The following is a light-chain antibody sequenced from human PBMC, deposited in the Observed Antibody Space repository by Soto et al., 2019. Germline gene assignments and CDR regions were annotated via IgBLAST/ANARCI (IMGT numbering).Light chain of an antibody. J-gene: IGKJ2*01. V-gene: IGKV1-9*01. CDR2: AAS. CDR1: QVISDY. CDR3: QQLNRYPYT. Sequence: DIQLTQSPSFLSASVGDRVTITCRASQVISDYLTWYQQKPGEAPKLLIYAASTLQSGVPSRFSGSGSGTEFTLTISILQPEDFATYYCQQLNRYPYTFGQGTKLEI.